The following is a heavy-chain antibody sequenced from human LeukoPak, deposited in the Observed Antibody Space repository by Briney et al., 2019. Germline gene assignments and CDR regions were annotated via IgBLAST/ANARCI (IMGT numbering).Heavy chain of an antibody. D-gene: IGHD1-14*01. J-gene: IGHJ5*02. CDR1: GFTFSSYG. CDR2: IRYDGSNR. CDR3: AKDTTPPKAGFDP. V-gene: IGHV3-30*02. Sequence: GGSLRLSCAASGFTFSSYGMHWVRQAPGKGLEWVAFIRYDGSNRYYADSVKGRFTISRDNSKNTLYLQMNSLRAEDTAVYYCAKDTTPPKAGFDPWGQGTLVTVSS.